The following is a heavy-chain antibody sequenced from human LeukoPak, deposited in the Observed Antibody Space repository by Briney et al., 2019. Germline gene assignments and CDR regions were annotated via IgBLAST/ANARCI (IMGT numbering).Heavy chain of an antibody. CDR1: GYTFTSYD. J-gene: IGHJ4*02. D-gene: IGHD3-22*01. CDR2: MNPNSGNT. CDR3: ARAIYDSSGYYRYYFDY. Sequence: GASVKVSCKASGYTFTSYDINWVRQATGQGLEWMGWMNPNSGNTGYAQKFQGRVTMTRNTSISTAYMELSSLRSVDTAVYYCARAIYDSSGYYRYYFDYWGQGTLVTVSS. V-gene: IGHV1-8*01.